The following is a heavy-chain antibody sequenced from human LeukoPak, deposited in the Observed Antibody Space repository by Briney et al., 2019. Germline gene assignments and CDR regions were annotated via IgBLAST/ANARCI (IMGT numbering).Heavy chain of an antibody. CDR1: GFTFTTYW. CDR3: ARDHRQLWLLTDYYYMDV. Sequence: PGGSLRLSCAASGFTFTTYWMSWIRQLPGKGLEWVANINQDGTERYYVDSVKGRFTISRDNAKNSLDLQMNSLRAEDTAVYYCARDHRQLWLLTDYYYMDVWGKGTTVTISS. CDR2: INQDGTER. J-gene: IGHJ6*03. V-gene: IGHV3-7*01. D-gene: IGHD5-18*01.